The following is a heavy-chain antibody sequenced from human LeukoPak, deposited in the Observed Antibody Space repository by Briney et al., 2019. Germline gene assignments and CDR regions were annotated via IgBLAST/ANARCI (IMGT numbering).Heavy chain of an antibody. D-gene: IGHD6-19*01. CDR1: GYIFTSRG. CDR3: ARDLPGAAVEGTTRGMDV. J-gene: IGHJ6*02. CDR2: ISAYNGNT. Sequence: ASVKVSCKASGYIFTSRGITWVRQAPGQGLEWMGWISAYNGNTNYAQNVQGRVTVTRDTSTSTDSMELRSLRSDDTAVYFCARDLPGAAVEGTTRGMDVWGQGPTVTVSS. V-gene: IGHV1-18*01.